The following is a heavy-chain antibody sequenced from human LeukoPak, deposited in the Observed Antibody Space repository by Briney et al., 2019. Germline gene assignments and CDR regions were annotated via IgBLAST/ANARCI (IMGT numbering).Heavy chain of an antibody. V-gene: IGHV1-8*01. D-gene: IGHD3-22*01. CDR3: AREGNQHTPYYYDRPI. CDR1: GYTFTSYD. CDR2: MNPNSGNT. J-gene: IGHJ3*02. Sequence: VASVKVSCKASGYTFTSYDINWVRQATGQGLEWMGWMNPNSGNTGYAQKFQGRVTMTRNTSISTAYMELSSLRSEDTAVYYCAREGNQHTPYYYDRPIWGQGTMVTVSS.